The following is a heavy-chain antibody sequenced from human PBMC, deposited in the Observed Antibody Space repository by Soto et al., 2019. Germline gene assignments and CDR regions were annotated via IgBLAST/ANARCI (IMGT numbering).Heavy chain of an antibody. CDR2: ISSSSSTI. CDR3: ARDSPATIDYGSGRYYYYMDV. J-gene: IGHJ6*03. D-gene: IGHD3-10*01. Sequence: GGSLRLSCAASGFTFSSYSMNWVRQAPGKGLEWVSYISSSSSTIYYADSVKGRFTISRDNAKNSRYLQMNSLRAEDTAVYYCARDSPATIDYGSGRYYYYMDVWGKGTTVTVSS. V-gene: IGHV3-48*01. CDR1: GFTFSSYS.